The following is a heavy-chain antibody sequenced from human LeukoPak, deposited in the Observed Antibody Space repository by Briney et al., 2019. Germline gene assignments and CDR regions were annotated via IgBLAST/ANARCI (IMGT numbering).Heavy chain of an antibody. CDR2: ITDSGGDT. D-gene: IGHD6-25*01. CDR3: AKGSAAACPYYFDF. V-gene: IGHV3-23*01. J-gene: IGHJ4*02. CDR1: GFTFSHYA. Sequence: PGGSLRLSCAASGFTFSHYAMGWVRQAPXXXXEWISAITDSGGDTYYADSVKGRFTISRDNSKSTLDLQMNSLRVEDTAVYYCAKGSAAACPYYFDFWGQGTLVTVSS.